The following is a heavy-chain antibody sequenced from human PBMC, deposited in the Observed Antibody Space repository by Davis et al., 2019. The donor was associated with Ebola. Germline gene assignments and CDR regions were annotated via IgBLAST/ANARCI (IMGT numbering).Heavy chain of an antibody. V-gene: IGHV3-23*01. CDR1: GFIFSTYV. Sequence: GGSLRLSCSASGFIFSTYVMSWVRQAPGKRLEWVSTLGTSADTYYADSVKGRFTISRDNSKNTLYLQMNSLRAEDTAVYYCARATHFDYWGQGTLVTVSS. CDR3: ARATHFDY. CDR2: LGTSADT. J-gene: IGHJ4*02.